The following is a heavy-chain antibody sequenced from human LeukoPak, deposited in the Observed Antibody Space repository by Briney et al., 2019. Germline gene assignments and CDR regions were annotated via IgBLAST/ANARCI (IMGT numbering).Heavy chain of an antibody. CDR3: ARSGCGSGGGCYNYRNAFDI. V-gene: IGHV3-48*02. CDR1: GFTFSGHS. J-gene: IGHJ3*02. Sequence: GGSLRLSCAASGFTFSGHSMNWVRQAPGRGLEWVAYICISSSTIYYADSVKGRFTISRDNVKNSVFLQMNTLRDEDTAVYYCARSGCGSGGGCYNYRNAFDIWGQGTMVTVSS. CDR2: ICISSSTI. D-gene: IGHD2-15*01.